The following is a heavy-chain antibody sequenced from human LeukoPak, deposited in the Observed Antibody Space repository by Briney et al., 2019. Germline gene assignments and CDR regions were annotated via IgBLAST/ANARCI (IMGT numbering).Heavy chain of an antibody. CDR2: ILYDGSNK. V-gene: IGHV3-30*03. D-gene: IGHD3-10*01. CDR1: GFTFSDYG. Sequence: PGGSLRLSCAASGFTFSDYGMHWVRQAPGQGLEWVAVILYDGSNKYYADSVKGRFTISRDNSKNTLYLQMNSLRAEDTAVYYCARGEYYYGSGSYYTDAFDIWGQGTMVTVSS. CDR3: ARGEYYYGSGSYYTDAFDI. J-gene: IGHJ3*02.